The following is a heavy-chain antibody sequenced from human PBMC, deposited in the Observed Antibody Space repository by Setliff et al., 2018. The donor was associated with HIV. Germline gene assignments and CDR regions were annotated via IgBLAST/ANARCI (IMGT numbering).Heavy chain of an antibody. CDR2: AYTTGTT. V-gene: IGHV4-61*09. CDR1: GGSITRGSYY. J-gene: IGHJ5*01. D-gene: IGHD6-6*01. Sequence: SETLSLTCSVSGGSITRGSYYWTWIRQPAGKGLEWIGHAYTTGTTNYSPSLKSRVTISIDTSKNQVSLKLSSVTAADTAVYYCTRGPRGIGPRPDWLDSWGQGTQVTVSS. CDR3: TRGPRGIGPRPDWLDS.